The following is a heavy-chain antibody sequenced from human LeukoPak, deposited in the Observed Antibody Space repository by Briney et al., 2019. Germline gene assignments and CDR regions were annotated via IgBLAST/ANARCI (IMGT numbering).Heavy chain of an antibody. CDR1: GGTFSSYA. CDR2: ISPIFGTA. V-gene: IGHV1-69*06. CDR3: ARDDSGTGRGYCSGGSCPGPLIY. J-gene: IGHJ4*02. Sequence: ASVKVSCKASGGTFSSYAISWVRQAPGQGLEWMGGISPIFGTANYAQKFQGRVTITVDKSTSTAYMELSSLRSEDTAVYYCARDDSGTGRGYCSGGSCPGPLIYWGQGTLVTVSS. D-gene: IGHD2-15*01.